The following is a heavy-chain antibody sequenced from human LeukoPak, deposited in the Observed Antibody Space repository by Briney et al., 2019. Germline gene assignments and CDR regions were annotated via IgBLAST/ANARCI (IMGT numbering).Heavy chain of an antibody. CDR1: GFTFNTYA. Sequence: GGSLRLSCAASGFTFNTYAMSWVRQAPGKGLEWVSTISGSGAFTKYADSVKGRFTISRDNSKNTLYLQMNSLRAEDTAVYYCAKVTGGDMITYGGLDYWGQGTLVTVSS. J-gene: IGHJ4*02. V-gene: IGHV3-23*01. CDR2: ISGSGAFT. D-gene: IGHD3-16*01. CDR3: AKVTGGDMITYGGLDY.